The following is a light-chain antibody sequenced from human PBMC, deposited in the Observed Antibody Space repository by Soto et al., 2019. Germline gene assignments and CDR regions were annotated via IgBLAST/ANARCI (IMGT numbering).Light chain of an antibody. J-gene: IGLJ2*01. Sequence: QSVLTQPASVSGSPGQSITISCTGTSSDVGNYNYVSWYQQHPGKAPKLMIYEVSNRPSGVSNRFSGSKSGNTASLTISGLQAEDEADYYCSSFSTTSTXVLXXXGTKLXXL. CDR2: EVS. V-gene: IGLV2-14*01. CDR1: SSDVGNYNY. CDR3: SSFSTTSTXVL.